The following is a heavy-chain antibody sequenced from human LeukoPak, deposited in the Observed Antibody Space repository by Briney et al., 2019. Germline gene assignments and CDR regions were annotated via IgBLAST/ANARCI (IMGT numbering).Heavy chain of an antibody. Sequence: GSSVKVSCKASGGTFSSYAISWVRQAPGQGLEWMGGIIPIFGTANYAQKFQGRVTITADESTCTAYMELSSLRSEDTAVYYCARSAVCSSTSCSPYFDYWGQGTLVTVSS. V-gene: IGHV1-69*01. J-gene: IGHJ4*02. D-gene: IGHD2-2*01. CDR1: GGTFSSYA. CDR2: IIPIFGTA. CDR3: ARSAVCSSTSCSPYFDY.